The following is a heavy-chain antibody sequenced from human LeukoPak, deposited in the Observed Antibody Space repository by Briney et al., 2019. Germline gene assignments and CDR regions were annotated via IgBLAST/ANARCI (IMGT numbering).Heavy chain of an antibody. Sequence: GESLKISCQGSGYSFTSYWIGWVRQMPGKGLEWMGIIYPPDSDSRYSPSFEGQATISADKSTSSAYLQWSSLKASDTAMYYCVRRNYDTKGFYFDYWGQGTLVTVSS. V-gene: IGHV5-51*01. J-gene: IGHJ4*02. CDR2: IYPPDSDS. D-gene: IGHD3-22*01. CDR1: GYSFTSYW. CDR3: VRRNYDTKGFYFDY.